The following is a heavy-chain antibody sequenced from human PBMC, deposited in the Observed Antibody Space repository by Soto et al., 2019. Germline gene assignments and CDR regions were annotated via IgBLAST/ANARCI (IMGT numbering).Heavy chain of an antibody. D-gene: IGHD2-2*01. CDR2: IFYSGNT. CDR3: ARQRRYCDSTICFGLDY. Sequence: SETLSLTCTVSGGSISTTSYYWGWIRQPPGKGLEWIGSIFYSGNTYYNPSLKSRVTISVDTSKDQFSLKLNSVTAADTAVYYCARQRRYCDSTICFGLDYWGQGTLVTVYS. V-gene: IGHV4-39*01. CDR1: GGSISTTSYY. J-gene: IGHJ4*02.